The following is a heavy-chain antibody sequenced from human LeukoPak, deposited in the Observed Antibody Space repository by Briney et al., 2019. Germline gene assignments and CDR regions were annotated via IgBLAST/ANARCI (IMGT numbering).Heavy chain of an antibody. V-gene: IGHV3-21*01. Sequence: WGSLRLSCAASGFTFSSYSMNWARQAPGKGLEWVSSISSSSSYIYYADSVKGRFTISRDNAKNSLYLQMNSLRAEDTAVYYCARGGIWFGEQRFDYWGQGTLVTVSS. CDR2: ISSSSSYI. D-gene: IGHD3-10*01. J-gene: IGHJ4*02. CDR1: GFTFSSYS. CDR3: ARGGIWFGEQRFDY.